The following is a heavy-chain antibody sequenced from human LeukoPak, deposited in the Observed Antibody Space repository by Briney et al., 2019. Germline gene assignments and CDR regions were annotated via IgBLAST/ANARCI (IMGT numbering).Heavy chain of an antibody. CDR1: GGSISNSGYY. Sequence: SETLSLTCTVSGGSISNSGYYWGWIRQPPGKGLEWIGSIYYSGTTYYNPSLKSRVTISVDTSKNQFSLKLSSVTAADTAVYYCARQKGNFDYWGQGTLVTVSP. CDR3: ARQKGNFDY. V-gene: IGHV4-39*01. J-gene: IGHJ4*02. CDR2: IYYSGTT. D-gene: IGHD3-10*01.